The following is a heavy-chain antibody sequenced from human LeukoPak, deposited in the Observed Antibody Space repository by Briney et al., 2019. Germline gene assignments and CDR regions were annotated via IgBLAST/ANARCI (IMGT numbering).Heavy chain of an antibody. J-gene: IGHJ4*02. CDR1: GGSISSNNYY. CDR3: TRHLDYYGSGSYEY. Sequence: SETLSLTCTVSGGSISSNNYYWGWIRQPPGKGLEWIGTIYYSGSTYYNPSRKSRVTISVDTSKNQFSLKLSSVTAADTAVYYCTRHLDYYGSGSYEYWGQGTLVTVSS. CDR2: IYYSGST. V-gene: IGHV4-39*01. D-gene: IGHD3-10*01.